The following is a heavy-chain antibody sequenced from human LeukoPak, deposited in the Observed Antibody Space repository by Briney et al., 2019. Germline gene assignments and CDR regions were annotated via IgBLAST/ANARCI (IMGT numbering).Heavy chain of an antibody. Sequence: GGSLRLSCAASGFTFSSYSMNWVRQAPGKGLEWVSYISSSSSTIYYADSVKGRFTISRDNAKNSLYLQMNSLRAEDTAVYYCARKGGKVEWLMEDAFDIWGQGTMVTVSS. D-gene: IGHD3-3*01. J-gene: IGHJ3*02. CDR2: ISSSSSTI. V-gene: IGHV3-48*04. CDR3: ARKGGKVEWLMEDAFDI. CDR1: GFTFSSYS.